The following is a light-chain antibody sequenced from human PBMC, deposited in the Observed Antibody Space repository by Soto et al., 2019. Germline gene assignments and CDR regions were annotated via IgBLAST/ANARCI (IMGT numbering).Light chain of an antibody. V-gene: IGKV3-20*01. J-gene: IGKJ1*01. CDR1: QSFGSTY. CDR3: QQYGSSWT. CDR2: AAS. Sequence: EIVLTQSPGTLSLSPGERATLSCRASQSFGSTYLAWYQQKPGQAPRLLIYAASSRATGIPDRFSGSGSGTDFSLTSSSLEPEDFAVYYCQQYGSSWTFGQGTKVEIK.